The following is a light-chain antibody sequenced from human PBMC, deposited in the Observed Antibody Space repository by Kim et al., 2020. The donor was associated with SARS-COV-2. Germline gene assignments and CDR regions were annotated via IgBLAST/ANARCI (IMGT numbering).Light chain of an antibody. Sequence: SYELTQPPSVSVSPGQTVTLTCSGDKLGEKYSCWYQQRSGQSPILLIYQDFKRPSAIPERFSGSNFGNTATLTISGTQTVDEADYYCQAWDSGTVVFGGGTQLTVL. V-gene: IGLV3-1*01. J-gene: IGLJ2*01. CDR1: KLGEKY. CDR3: QAWDSGTVV. CDR2: QDF.